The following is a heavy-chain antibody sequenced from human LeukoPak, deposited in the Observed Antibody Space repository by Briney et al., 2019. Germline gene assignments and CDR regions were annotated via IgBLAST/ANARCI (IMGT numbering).Heavy chain of an antibody. CDR3: AKDLGPYSSSSGFDY. CDR1: GFTFSSYA. Sequence: PGRSLRLSCAASGFTFSSYAMHWVRQAPGKGLEWVAVISYDGSNKYYADSVKGRFTISRDNSKNTLYLQMNSLRAEDTAVYYCAKDLGPYSSSSGFDYWGQGTLVTVSS. J-gene: IGHJ4*02. CDR2: ISYDGSNK. D-gene: IGHD6-6*01. V-gene: IGHV3-30*07.